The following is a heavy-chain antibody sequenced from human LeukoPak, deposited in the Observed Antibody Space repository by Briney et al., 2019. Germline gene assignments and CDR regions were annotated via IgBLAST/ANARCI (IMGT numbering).Heavy chain of an antibody. J-gene: IGHJ4*02. CDR2: ISGSGGST. Sequence: GGSLRLSCAASGFTFSSYAMHWVRQAPGKGLEWVSAISGSGGSTYYADSVKGRFTISRDNSKNTLYLQMNSLRAEDTAVYYCAKVGDYIEYYFDYWGQGTLVTVSS. D-gene: IGHD4-17*01. V-gene: IGHV3-23*01. CDR1: GFTFSSYA. CDR3: AKVGDYIEYYFDY.